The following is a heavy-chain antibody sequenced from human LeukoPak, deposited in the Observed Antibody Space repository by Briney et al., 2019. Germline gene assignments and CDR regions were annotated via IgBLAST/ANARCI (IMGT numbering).Heavy chain of an antibody. J-gene: IGHJ4*02. CDR3: ARDRNGSYPYYFDY. CDR2: ISSRSAYI. CDR1: GFTFSDYS. D-gene: IGHD1-26*01. Sequence: PGGSLRLSCAASGFTFSDYSMNWVRQAPGKGLEWVSSISSRSAYIHYTDSVKGRFNISRDNAENSLYLQMNNLRADDTAVYYCARDRNGSYPYYFDYWGQGTLVTVSS. V-gene: IGHV3-21*01.